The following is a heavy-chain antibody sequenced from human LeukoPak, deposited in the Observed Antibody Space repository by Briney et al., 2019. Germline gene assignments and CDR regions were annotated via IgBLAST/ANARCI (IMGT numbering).Heavy chain of an antibody. Sequence: PSETLSLTCSVYGGSFSGYYWSWIRQPPGKGLEWIGEINHSGSTNYNPSLKSRVTISVDTSKDQFSLKVSSVTAADTAVYYCARGFYSNYGAYYMDVWGKGTTVTASS. J-gene: IGHJ6*03. CDR2: INHSGST. D-gene: IGHD4-11*01. CDR1: GGSFSGYY. CDR3: ARGFYSNYGAYYMDV. V-gene: IGHV4-34*01.